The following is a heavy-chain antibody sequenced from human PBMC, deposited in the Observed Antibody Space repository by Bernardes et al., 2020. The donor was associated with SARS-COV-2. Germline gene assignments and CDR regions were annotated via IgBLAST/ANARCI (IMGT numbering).Heavy chain of an antibody. D-gene: IGHD2-2*01. CDR2: ISAYNGHT. CDR3: ARDRWAVGRPPAFSWFDP. J-gene: IGHJ5*02. CDR1: GYPFTTSG. Sequence: ASVKVSCKASGYPFTTSGINWVRQAPGQGLEWLGWISAYNGHTKYPQNLPGRPTMSTDTSTSTGYMELRSLRSDDTAVYYCARDRWAVGRPPAFSWFDPWGQGTLVTVSS. V-gene: IGHV1-18*01.